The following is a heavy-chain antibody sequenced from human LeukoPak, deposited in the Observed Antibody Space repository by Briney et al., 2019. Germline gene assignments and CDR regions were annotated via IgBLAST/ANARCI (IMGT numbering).Heavy chain of an antibody. CDR2: IKQDGSEK. J-gene: IGHJ4*02. CDR3: VRGPYALY. Sequence: GGTLRLSCEAPGFTFSDYWLSWVRQAPGKGLEWVANIKQDGSEKNYVDSVKGRFTISRDNAKNSLYLQMNSLRAEDTAVYYSVRGPYALYWGQGTLVSVSS. CDR1: GFTFSDYW. V-gene: IGHV3-7*01. D-gene: IGHD2-2*01.